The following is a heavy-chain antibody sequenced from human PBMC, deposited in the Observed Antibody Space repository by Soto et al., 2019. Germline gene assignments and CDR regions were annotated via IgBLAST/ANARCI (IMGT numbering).Heavy chain of an antibody. J-gene: IGHJ6*02. V-gene: IGHV1-18*01. D-gene: IGHD3-3*01. CDR1: GYTFTSSG. CDR3: AIDQGSTTFGVYSMYYDGMDV. Sequence: QVQLVQSGAEVKKPGASVKVSCKAPGYTFTSSGISWVRQAPGQGLEWMGWISSDNGNTNYAQHLQGRVSMTTDTSTSTAYIDLRSLRSDDTAKYDCAIDQGSTTFGVYSMYYDGMDVWGQGTTVTVSS. CDR2: ISSDNGNT.